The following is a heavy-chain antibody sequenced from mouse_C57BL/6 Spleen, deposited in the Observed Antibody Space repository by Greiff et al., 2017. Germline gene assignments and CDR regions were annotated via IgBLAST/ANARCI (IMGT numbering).Heavy chain of an antibody. CDR2: IYPADGDT. CDR3: ARSGYCGSSYFDY. J-gene: IGHJ2*01. Sequence: QVQLQQSGPELVKPGASVKISCKASGYAFSSSWMNWVKQRPGKGLEWIGRIYPADGDTTYNGKFKGKATLTADTSSSTAYMQLSSLTSEDSAVYFGARSGYCGSSYFDYWGQGTTLTVSS. V-gene: IGHV1-82*01. D-gene: IGHD1-1*01. CDR1: GYAFSSSW.